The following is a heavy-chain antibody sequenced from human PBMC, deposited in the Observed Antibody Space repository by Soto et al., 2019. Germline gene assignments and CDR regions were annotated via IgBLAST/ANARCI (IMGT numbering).Heavy chain of an antibody. CDR3: ARSLWFGKSNYYYYGMDV. CDR2: IIPIFGTA. J-gene: IGHJ6*02. CDR1: GGTFSSYA. D-gene: IGHD3-10*01. Sequence: SVKVSCKASGGTFSSYAISWVRQAPGQGPEWMGGIIPIFGTANYAQKFQGRVTITADESTSTAYMELSSLRSEDTAVYYCARSLWFGKSNYYYYGMDVWGQGTTVTVSS. V-gene: IGHV1-69*13.